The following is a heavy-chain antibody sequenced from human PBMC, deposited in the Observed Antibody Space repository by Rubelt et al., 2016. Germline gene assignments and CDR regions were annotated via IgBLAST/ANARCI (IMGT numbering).Heavy chain of an antibody. CDR3: ARDVGGNSVLYYFDY. V-gene: IGHV1-18*01. D-gene: IGHD4-23*01. CDR2: ISAYNGNT. CDR1: GYTFTSYG. Sequence: QVQLVQSGAEVKKPGASVKVSCKASGYTFTSYGISWVRQAPGQGLEWMGWISAYNGNTNYAQKLQGRVTMPPDTSTSTAYMELRSLRSDDTAVYYCARDVGGNSVLYYFDYWGQGTLVTVSS. J-gene: IGHJ4*02.